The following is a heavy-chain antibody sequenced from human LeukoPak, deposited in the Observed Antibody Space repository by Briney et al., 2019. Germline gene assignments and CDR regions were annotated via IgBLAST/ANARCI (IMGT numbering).Heavy chain of an antibody. V-gene: IGHV3-7*03. Sequence: PGGFLRLSCAVSGFTFRTSWMTWARQAPGRGLERVAIINPDGSEKYYLESLKGRITVSRDNAENSVHLQMNSLKAEDTAIYYCARDRAYSAFDYWGQGTLVTVSS. CDR3: ARDRAYSAFDY. J-gene: IGHJ4*02. CDR2: INPDGSEK. D-gene: IGHD1-26*01. CDR1: GFTFRTSW.